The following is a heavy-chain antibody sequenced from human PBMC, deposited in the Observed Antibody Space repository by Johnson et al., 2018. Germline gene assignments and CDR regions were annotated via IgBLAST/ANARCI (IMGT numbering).Heavy chain of an antibody. Sequence: VQLVQSGGGLVKPGGSLRLSCAASGFTFSSYSMNWVRQAPGKGLEWVSSISSSSSYIYYADSVKGRFTISKENAKNSLCLQMNSLRAEDTALYYCAKDIYWSGGSRYGMDVWGQGTTVTVSS. CDR3: AKDIYWSGGSRYGMDV. CDR2: ISSSSSYI. J-gene: IGHJ6*02. D-gene: IGHD2-15*01. V-gene: IGHV3-21*04. CDR1: GFTFSSYS.